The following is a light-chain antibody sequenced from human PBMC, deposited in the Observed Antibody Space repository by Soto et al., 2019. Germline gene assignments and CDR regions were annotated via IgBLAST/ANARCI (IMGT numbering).Light chain of an antibody. Sequence: DIQMTQSPSSLSASVGDRVTITCRASQSISSSLNWYQQKPGKAPKLLIYAASSLQSGVPSRFSGSGSATDFTLTISSLQPEDFATYYCQQSYSSPYTFGQGTKLEIK. CDR1: QSISSS. V-gene: IGKV1-39*01. CDR2: AAS. CDR3: QQSYSSPYT. J-gene: IGKJ2*01.